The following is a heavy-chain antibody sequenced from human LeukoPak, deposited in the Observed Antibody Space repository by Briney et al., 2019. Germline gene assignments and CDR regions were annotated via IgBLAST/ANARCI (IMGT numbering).Heavy chain of an antibody. D-gene: IGHD3-22*01. Sequence: GRSLRLSCAASGFTFSSYGMHWVRQAPGKGLEWVAVIWYDGSNKYYADSVKGRFTISRDNSKNTLYLQMNSLRAEDTAVYYCAKDLGLPGYDSSGSGLDYWGQGTLVTVSS. CDR1: GFTFSSYG. J-gene: IGHJ4*02. CDR2: IWYDGSNK. V-gene: IGHV3-33*06. CDR3: AKDLGLPGYDSSGSGLDY.